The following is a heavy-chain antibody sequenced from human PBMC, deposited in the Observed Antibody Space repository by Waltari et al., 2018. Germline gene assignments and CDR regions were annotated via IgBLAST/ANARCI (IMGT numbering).Heavy chain of an antibody. D-gene: IGHD6-6*01. J-gene: IGHJ4*02. CDR2: IRYDETHK. V-gene: IGHV3-30*02. CDR1: GFTFSVSG. CDR3: ARDGSSSSFDY. Sequence: QVQLVESVGGVVQPGGSLRLSCAASGFTFSVSGIHWVRQAPGKGLELVAFIRYDETHKYYADSVKGRFTISRDNSKNTVDLHMNSLRAEDTAVYYCARDGSSSSFDYWGQGTLVTVSS.